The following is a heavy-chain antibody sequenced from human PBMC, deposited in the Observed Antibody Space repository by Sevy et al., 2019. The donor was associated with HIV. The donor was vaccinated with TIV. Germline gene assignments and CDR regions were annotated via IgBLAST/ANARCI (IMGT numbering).Heavy chain of an antibody. Sequence: GGSLRLSCTASGFTFSSYDMNWVRQAPGKGLEWVSKISSSGSSIYYADSVKGRFTFSGDNAKNSLNLQMNSLRAEDTAVYYCTRNGGAFDNGFDPWGQGTLVTVSS. J-gene: IGHJ5*02. D-gene: IGHD2-8*01. CDR3: TRNGGAFDNGFDP. V-gene: IGHV3-48*03. CDR2: ISSSGSSI. CDR1: GFTFSSYD.